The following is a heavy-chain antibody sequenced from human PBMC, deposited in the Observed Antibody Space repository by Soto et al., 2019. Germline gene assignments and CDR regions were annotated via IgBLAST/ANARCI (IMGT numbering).Heavy chain of an antibody. J-gene: IGHJ4*02. CDR3: VRGVDSSFDY. CDR1: GDSVSINKAA. D-gene: IGHD6-13*01. V-gene: IGHV6-1*01. CDR2: TYYRSKWKN. Sequence: QTLSLPCVISGDSVSINKAAWNLVRQSPSRGLEWLGRTYYRSKWKNDYALSVNSRITINPDTSKNQFSLQLNSVTPEDTAVYYCVRGVDSSFDYWGQGTLVTVSS.